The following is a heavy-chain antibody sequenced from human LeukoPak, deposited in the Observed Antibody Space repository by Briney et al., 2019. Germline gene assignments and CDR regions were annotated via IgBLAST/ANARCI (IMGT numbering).Heavy chain of an antibody. Sequence: SKTLSLTCTVSGGSVSSGSYYWSWIRQPPGKGLEWIGYIYYSGSTNYNPSLKSRVTISVDTSKNQFSLKLSSVTAADTAVYYCAREGSSSWYYAFDIWGQGTMVTVSS. CDR2: IYYSGST. D-gene: IGHD6-13*01. V-gene: IGHV4-61*01. J-gene: IGHJ3*02. CDR3: AREGSSSWYYAFDI. CDR1: GGSVSSGSYY.